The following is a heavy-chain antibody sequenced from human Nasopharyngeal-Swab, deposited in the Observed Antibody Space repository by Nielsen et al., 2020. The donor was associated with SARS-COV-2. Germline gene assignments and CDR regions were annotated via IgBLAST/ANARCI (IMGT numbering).Heavy chain of an antibody. J-gene: IGHJ4*02. V-gene: IGHV3-74*01. CDR3: VKHQGSSSDQ. Sequence: GESLKISCVASGVIFSKYWMHWVRQAPGKGLVWVSRVNQDGSRTDYADSVRGRFTISRDNAKNTLYLQMNSRRVEDTAVYYCVKHQGSSSDQWGQGTLVTVSS. CDR1: GVIFSKYW. CDR2: VNQDGSRT.